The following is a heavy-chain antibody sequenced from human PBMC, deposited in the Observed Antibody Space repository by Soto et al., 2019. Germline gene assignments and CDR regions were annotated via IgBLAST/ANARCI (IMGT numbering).Heavy chain of an antibody. CDR2: ISGSGGST. D-gene: IGHD3-3*01. V-gene: IGHV3-23*01. J-gene: IGHJ4*02. Sequence: EVQLLESGGGLVQPGGSLRLSCAASGFTFSSYAMSWVRQAPGKGLEWVSAISGSGGSTYYADSVKGRFTISRDNSKNTLYLQMNSLSAEDTAVYYCAKEWTKDYDFWSGYYTGGRFDYWGQGTLVTVSS. CDR1: GFTFSSYA. CDR3: AKEWTKDYDFWSGYYTGGRFDY.